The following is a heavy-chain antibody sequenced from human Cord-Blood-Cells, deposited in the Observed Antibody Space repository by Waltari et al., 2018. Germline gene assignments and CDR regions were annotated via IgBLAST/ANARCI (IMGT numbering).Heavy chain of an antibody. CDR1: GFTVSSNY. Sequence: EVQLVESGGGLIQPGGSLRLSCAASGFTVSSNYMSWVRQAPGKGSGWVTVIYSGVSTYYADSLKGQFTISRDNSKNTLYLQMNSLRAEDTAVYYCSRSFRFLEWLGWFDPWGQGTLVTVSS. V-gene: IGHV3-53*01. CDR2: IYSGVST. CDR3: SRSFRFLEWLGWFDP. J-gene: IGHJ5*02. D-gene: IGHD3-3*01.